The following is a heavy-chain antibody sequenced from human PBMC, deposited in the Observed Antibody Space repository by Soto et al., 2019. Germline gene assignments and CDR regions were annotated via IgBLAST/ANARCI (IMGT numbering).Heavy chain of an antibody. D-gene: IGHD2-15*01. CDR3: ASYGVVVAALDY. CDR1: GFTFSSYS. Sequence: GGSLRLSCAASGFTFSSYSMNWVRQAPGKGLVWVSRIKSDGSCINYADSVKGRFTISRDNAKNTLYLQMNSLRAEDTAVYYCASYGVVVAALDYWGQGTLVTVSS. CDR2: IKSDGSCI. J-gene: IGHJ4*02. V-gene: IGHV3-74*01.